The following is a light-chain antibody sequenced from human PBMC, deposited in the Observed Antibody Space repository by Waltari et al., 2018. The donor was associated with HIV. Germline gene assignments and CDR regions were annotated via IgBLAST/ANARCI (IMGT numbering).Light chain of an antibody. Sequence: QSALTQPPSVSGSPGQSVTISCTGSSSDVGSYNRVSCYQQPPGTAPKPVFYEVSNRPSGVPDRFSGSKSGNTASLIISGLQAEDEADYYCSSYTSSNLVFGGGTKLTVL. V-gene: IGLV2-18*02. CDR1: SSDVGSYNR. CDR2: EVS. CDR3: SSYTSSNLV. J-gene: IGLJ2*01.